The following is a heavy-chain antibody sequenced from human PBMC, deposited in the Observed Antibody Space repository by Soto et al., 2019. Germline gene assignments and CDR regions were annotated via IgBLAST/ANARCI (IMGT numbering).Heavy chain of an antibody. V-gene: IGHV1-2*02. CDR3: AREPNYFDY. CDR2: INPNSGGT. J-gene: IGHJ4*02. Sequence: GASVKVSCKASGYTFTGYYMHWVRQAPGQGLEWMGWINPNSGGTKYAQKLQGRVTMTTDTSTSTAYMELRSLRSDDTAVYYCAREPNYFDYWGQGTLVTVSS. CDR1: GYTFTGYY.